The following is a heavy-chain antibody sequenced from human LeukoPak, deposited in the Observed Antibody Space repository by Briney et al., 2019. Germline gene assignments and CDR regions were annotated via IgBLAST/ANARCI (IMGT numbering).Heavy chain of an antibody. CDR1: GGTFSSYA. D-gene: IGHD6-13*01. CDR2: IIPIFGTA. CDR3: ARIAGTLIDY. Sequence: GASVKVSCKASGGTFSSYAISWARQAPGQGLEWMGGIIPIFGTANYAQKFQGRVTITADESTSTAYMELRSLRSDDTAVYYCARIAGTLIDYWGQGTLVTVSS. V-gene: IGHV1-69*13. J-gene: IGHJ4*02.